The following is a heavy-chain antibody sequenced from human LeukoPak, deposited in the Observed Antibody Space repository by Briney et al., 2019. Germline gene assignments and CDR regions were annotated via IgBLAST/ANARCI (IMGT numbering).Heavy chain of an antibody. CDR1: GFTVNGNY. CDR2: IYSDGGT. V-gene: IGHV3-53*01. J-gene: IGHJ4*02. CDR3: AKDSKGPAF. Sequence: GGSLRLSCADSGFTVNGNYMSWVRQAPGKGLEWVSVIYSDGGTYYSDYVKGRFTISRDFSKNTLYLQMSSLRVEDTAVYYCAKDSKGPAFWGQGTLVTVSS. D-gene: IGHD2-15*01.